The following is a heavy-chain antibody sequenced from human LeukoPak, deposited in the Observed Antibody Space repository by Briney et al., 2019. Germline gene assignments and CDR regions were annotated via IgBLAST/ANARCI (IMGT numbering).Heavy chain of an antibody. Sequence: SETLSLTCTVSGGSISSSSYYWGWIRQPPGKGLEWIGSIYYSGSTYYNPSLKSRVTISVDTSKNQFSLKLSSVTAADTAVYYCAGDERSGTLVGYWGQGTLVTVSS. CDR3: AGDERSGTLVGY. D-gene: IGHD2-15*01. V-gene: IGHV4-39*07. J-gene: IGHJ4*02. CDR2: IYYSGST. CDR1: GGSISSSSYY.